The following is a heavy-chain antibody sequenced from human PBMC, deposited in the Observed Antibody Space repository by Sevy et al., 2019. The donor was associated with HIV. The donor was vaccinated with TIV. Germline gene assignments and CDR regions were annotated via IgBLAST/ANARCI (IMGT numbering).Heavy chain of an antibody. CDR2: ISSSGSTI. V-gene: IGHV3-11*01. J-gene: IGHJ3*02. CDR1: GFTFSDYY. CDR3: AREYSSSSSAFDI. Sequence: GGSLRLSCAASGFTFSDYYMSWIRQAPGKGLEWVSYISSSGSTIYYADSVKGRFTISRDNAKNSLYLQMNSLRAEDTAVYYCAREYSSSSSAFDIWGQGTMVTVSS. D-gene: IGHD6-6*01.